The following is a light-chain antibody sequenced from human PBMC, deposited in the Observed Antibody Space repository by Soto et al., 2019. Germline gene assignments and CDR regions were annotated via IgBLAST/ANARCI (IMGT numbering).Light chain of an antibody. Sequence: AIQMTHSPSSLSASVLYRVTITFRSSQGIIDELGWYQQKAGKAPNLLISAASRLQSGVPSRFSGRGSGTDFTLTISSLQPEDFATYYCLQDYDYPRTLGQGTKVDIK. CDR3: LQDYDYPRT. CDR2: AAS. J-gene: IGKJ1*01. V-gene: IGKV1-6*01. CDR1: QGIIDE.